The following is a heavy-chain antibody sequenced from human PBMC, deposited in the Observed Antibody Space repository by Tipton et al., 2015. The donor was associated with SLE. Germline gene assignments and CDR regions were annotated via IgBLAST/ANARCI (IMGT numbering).Heavy chain of an antibody. CDR2: IYHSGST. D-gene: IGHD6-13*01. CDR1: GYSISSGYY. Sequence: TLSLTCTVSGYSISSGYYWGWIRQPPGKGLEWIGSIYHSGSTYYNPSLTSRVTISVDTAQNQFSLKLSSVTAADTAVYYCAVGAAGRDYWGQGTLVTVSS. CDR3: AVGAAGRDY. V-gene: IGHV4-38-2*02. J-gene: IGHJ4*02.